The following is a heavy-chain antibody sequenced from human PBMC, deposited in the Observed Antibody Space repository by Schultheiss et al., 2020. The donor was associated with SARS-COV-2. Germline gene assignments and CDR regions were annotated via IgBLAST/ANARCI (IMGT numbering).Heavy chain of an antibody. J-gene: IGHJ4*02. CDR1: GFTFANYE. D-gene: IGHD1-26*01. CDR3: ARDGSPAEYGAY. V-gene: IGHV3-30*07. Sequence: GESLKISCSASGFTFANYEMNWVRQAPGKGLEWVALISYDGSNKYHADSVKGRFTISRDNSKNTLYLQMNSLRPDDTAVYYCARDGSPAEYGAYWGQGILVTVSS. CDR2: ISYDGSNK.